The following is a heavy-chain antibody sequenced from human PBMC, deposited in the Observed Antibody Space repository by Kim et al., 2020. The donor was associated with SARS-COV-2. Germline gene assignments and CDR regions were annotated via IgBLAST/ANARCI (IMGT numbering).Heavy chain of an antibody. CDR2: ISYDGNNK. V-gene: IGHV3-30*18. CDR3: AKGPLWFLQMLVGGRGGFDF. CDR1: GFTFSNYG. Sequence: GGSLRLSCAASGFTFSNYGMHWVRQAPGKGLEWVAVISYDGNNKYYADSVKGRFTISRDNSKNTLSLQMNTLRAEDTALYYCAKGPLWFLQMLVGGRGGFDFWGQGTLVTVSS. J-gene: IGHJ4*02. D-gene: IGHD3-10*01.